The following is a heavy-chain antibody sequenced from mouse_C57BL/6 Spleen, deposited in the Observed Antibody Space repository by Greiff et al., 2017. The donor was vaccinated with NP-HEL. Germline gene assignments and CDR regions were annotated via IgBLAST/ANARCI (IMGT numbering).Heavy chain of an antibody. V-gene: IGHV1-55*01. CDR1: GYTFTSYW. D-gene: IGHD2-1*01. Sequence: QVQLQQPGAELVKPGASVKMSCKASGYTFTSYWITWVKQRPGQGLEWIGDIYPGSGSTNYNEKFKSKATLTVDTSSSTAYMQLSSLTSEDSAVYYCARDHGNSWYFDVWGTGTTVTVSS. J-gene: IGHJ1*03. CDR2: IYPGSGST. CDR3: ARDHGNSWYFDV.